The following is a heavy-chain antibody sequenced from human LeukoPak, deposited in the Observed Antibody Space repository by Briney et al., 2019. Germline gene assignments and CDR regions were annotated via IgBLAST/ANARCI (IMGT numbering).Heavy chain of an antibody. J-gene: IGHJ4*02. D-gene: IGHD4-11*01. CDR3: ARQDGTTIEGWFY. V-gene: IGHV5-51*01. CDR1: GYSFSNYW. Sequence: PGESLKISCKGSGYSFSNYWIGWVRQMPGKGLEWIGIIYPGDADTKYSPSFQGQVTMSADKSIDTAYLQWSGLKASDTAMYYCARQDGTTIEGWFYWGQGTLVTVSS. CDR2: IYPGDADT.